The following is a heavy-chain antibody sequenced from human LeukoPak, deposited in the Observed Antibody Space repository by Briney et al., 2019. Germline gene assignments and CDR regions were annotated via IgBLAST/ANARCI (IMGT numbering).Heavy chain of an antibody. CDR1: GDSFTSHY. V-gene: IGHV4-59*11. J-gene: IGHJ3*02. CDR3: ARDPTTVTKGLDI. CDR2: VSYIGST. Sequence: PSETLSLTCTVSGDSFTSHYWTWVRQSPGRGLEWIGYVSYIGSTNYNPSLKSRVTISVDTSKNQFSLKLGSVTAADTAVYYCARDPTTVTKGLDIWGQGTMVTVSS. D-gene: IGHD4-17*01.